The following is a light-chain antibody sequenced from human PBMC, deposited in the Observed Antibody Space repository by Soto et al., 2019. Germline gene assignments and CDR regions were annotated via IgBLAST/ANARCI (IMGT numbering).Light chain of an antibody. Sequence: QSALTQPASVSGAPGQSIAISCTGTSSDVGSYNLVSWYQQHPGKAPKLMISEGSKRPSGVSSRFSGTKSGNTASLTISGLQAEDEADYYCCSYAGGRTYVFGTGTKLTVL. CDR3: CSYAGGRTYV. CDR2: EGS. J-gene: IGLJ1*01. V-gene: IGLV2-23*01. CDR1: SSDVGSYNL.